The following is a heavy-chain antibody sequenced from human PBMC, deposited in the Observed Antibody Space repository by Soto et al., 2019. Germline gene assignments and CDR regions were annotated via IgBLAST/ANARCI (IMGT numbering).Heavy chain of an antibody. CDR2: INAGNGNT. CDR1: GYTFTSYA. V-gene: IGHV1-3*01. J-gene: IGHJ4*02. Sequence: GSVKVSCKASGYTFTSYAMHWVRQAPGQRLEWMGWINAGNGNTKYSQKFQGRVTITRDTSASTAYMELSSLRSEDTAVYYCARGYGDYAPFDYWRQGTLVTVSS. CDR3: ARGYGDYAPFDY. D-gene: IGHD4-17*01.